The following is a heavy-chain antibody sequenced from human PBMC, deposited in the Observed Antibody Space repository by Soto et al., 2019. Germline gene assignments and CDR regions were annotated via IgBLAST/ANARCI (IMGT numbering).Heavy chain of an antibody. V-gene: IGHV4-61*08. CDR2: IYHSGST. J-gene: IGHJ6*02. Sequence: SETLSLTCAVSGGSISNDGYSWSWIRQPPGKGLEWIGYIYHSGSTNYNPSLKSRVTISVDTSKNQFSLKLNSVTAADTAVYYCARVNYGNYYYYYGMDVWGQGTTVTVSS. D-gene: IGHD4-17*01. CDR3: ARVNYGNYYYYYGMDV. CDR1: GGSISNDGYS.